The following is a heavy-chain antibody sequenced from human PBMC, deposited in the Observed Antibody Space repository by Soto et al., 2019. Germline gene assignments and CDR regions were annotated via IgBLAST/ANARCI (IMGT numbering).Heavy chain of an antibody. J-gene: IGHJ6*02. D-gene: IGHD6-13*01. CDR1: GYSFTSYW. CDR3: ARLSTVAAAGHPVKKYYYYYGMDV. Sequence: GESLKISCKGSGYSFTSYWIGWVCQMPGKGLEWMGIIYPGDSDTRYSPSFQGQVTISADKSISTAYLQWSSLKASDTAMYYCARLSTVAAAGHPVKKYYYYYGMDVWGQGTTVTVSS. CDR2: IYPGDSDT. V-gene: IGHV5-51*01.